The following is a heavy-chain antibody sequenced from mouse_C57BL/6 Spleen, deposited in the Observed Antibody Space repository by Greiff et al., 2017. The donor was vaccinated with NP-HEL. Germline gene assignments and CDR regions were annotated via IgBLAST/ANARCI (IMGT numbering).Heavy chain of an antibody. J-gene: IGHJ1*03. CDR2: INPNYGTT. CDR1: GYSFTDYN. V-gene: IGHV1-39*01. CDR3: APHYYGSTSRDFDV. Sequence: QLQQSGPELVKPGASVKISCKASGYSFTDYNMNWVKQSNGKSLEWIGVINPNYGTTSYNQKFKGKATLTVDQSSSTAYMQLNSLTSEDSAVYYCAPHYYGSTSRDFDVWGTGTTVTVSA. D-gene: IGHD1-1*01.